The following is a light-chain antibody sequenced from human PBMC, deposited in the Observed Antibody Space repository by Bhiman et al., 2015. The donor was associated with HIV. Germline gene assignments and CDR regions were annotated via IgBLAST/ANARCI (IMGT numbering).Light chain of an antibody. Sequence: QSALTQPASVSGSPGQSITISCTGTSSDVGAYNYVSWYQQHPGKAPKLVIYDVSNRPSGVSNRFSGSKSGNTASLTISGLQAEDEADYYCSSLTSSITYVFGTGTNVTVL. CDR1: SSDVGAYNY. CDR2: DVS. J-gene: IGLJ1*01. CDR3: SSLTSSITYV. V-gene: IGLV2-14*03.